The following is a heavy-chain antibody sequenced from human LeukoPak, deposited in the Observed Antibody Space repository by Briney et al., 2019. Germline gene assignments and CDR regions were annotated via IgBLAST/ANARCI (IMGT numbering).Heavy chain of an antibody. CDR1: GFTFSSYS. CDR3: ARGAHTGYSSSWDDRASGMDV. J-gene: IGHJ6*02. Sequence: PGGSLRLSCAASGFTFSSYSMNWARQAPGKGLEWVSSISSSSSYIYYADSVKGRFTISRDNAKNSLYLQMNSLRAEDTAVYYCARGAHTGYSSSWDDRASGMDVWGQGTTVTVSS. D-gene: IGHD6-13*01. CDR2: ISSSSSYI. V-gene: IGHV3-21*01.